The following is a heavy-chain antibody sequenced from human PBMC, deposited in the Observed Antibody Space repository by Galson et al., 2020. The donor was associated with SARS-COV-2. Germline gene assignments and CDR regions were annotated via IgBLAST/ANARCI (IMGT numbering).Heavy chain of an antibody. J-gene: IGHJ4*02. Sequence: GGSLRLSCAASGFTFDICTMTWVRQAPGKGLEWVSSISSDSAYIYYADSVQGRFTISRDNAKNSLYLEMNSLRAEDTAVYYCAKTSATFGVGPTLYYFDYWGQGTLVTVSS. CDR2: ISSDSAYI. V-gene: IGHV3-21*01. CDR1: GFTFDICT. CDR3: AKTSATFGVGPTLYYFDY. D-gene: IGHD3-16*01.